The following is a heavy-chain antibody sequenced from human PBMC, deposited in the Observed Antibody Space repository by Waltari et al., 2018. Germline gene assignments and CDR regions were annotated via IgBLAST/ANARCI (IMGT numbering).Heavy chain of an antibody. CDR3: KIAARDDAFDI. J-gene: IGHJ3*02. CDR1: GFTFSSYA. CDR2: ISGSGGST. Sequence: EVQLLESGGGLVQPGGSLRLSCAASGFTFSSYALSWFRQAPGKGLEWVSAISGSGGSTYYADSVKCRFTISRDNSKNTLYLQMNSLRAEDTALYYCKIAARDDAFDIWGQGTMVTVSS. V-gene: IGHV3-23*01. D-gene: IGHD6-6*01.